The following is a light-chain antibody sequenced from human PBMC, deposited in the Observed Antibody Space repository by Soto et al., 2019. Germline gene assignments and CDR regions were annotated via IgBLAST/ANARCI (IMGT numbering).Light chain of an antibody. CDR1: QSIVSN. V-gene: IGKV3-15*01. CDR3: QHYPNLPPIT. J-gene: IGKJ5*01. Sequence: ILMTQSPVTLSVSPGDSATLSCRASQSIVSNLAWYQQKPGQAPRLLIYAASTRVTGLPGRFSGRGSGTEFTLSISGLQSEDFAIYYCQHYPNLPPITFGQGTRLEIK. CDR2: AAS.